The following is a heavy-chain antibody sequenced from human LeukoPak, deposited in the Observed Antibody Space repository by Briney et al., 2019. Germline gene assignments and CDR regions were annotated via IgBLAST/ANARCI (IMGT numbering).Heavy chain of an antibody. CDR2: IYYIGST. J-gene: IGHJ6*02. Sequence: SETLSLTCTVSGGSISSYYWSWIRQPPGKGLEWIGYIYYIGSTNYNPSLKSRVTISVDTSKNQFSLKLSSVTASDTAVYYCARGVAYDFWSGYRRYYYGMDVWGQGTTVTVSS. CDR1: GGSISSYY. D-gene: IGHD3-3*01. CDR3: ARGVAYDFWSGYRRYYYGMDV. V-gene: IGHV4-59*01.